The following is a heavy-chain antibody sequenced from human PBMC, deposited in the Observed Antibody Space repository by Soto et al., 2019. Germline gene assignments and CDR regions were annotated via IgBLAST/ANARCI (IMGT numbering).Heavy chain of an antibody. CDR2: ISGYNGNT. V-gene: IGHV1-18*01. Sequence: ASVKVSCKASGYTFTSYGISWVRQAPGQGLEWMGWISGYNGNTNYAQNLQGRVTMTTATSTSTAYMELRSLRSDDTAIYYCARDVRYSTSGWFDPWGQGTLVTVSS. CDR1: GYTFTSYG. D-gene: IGHD6-13*01. J-gene: IGHJ5*02. CDR3: ARDVRYSTSGWFDP.